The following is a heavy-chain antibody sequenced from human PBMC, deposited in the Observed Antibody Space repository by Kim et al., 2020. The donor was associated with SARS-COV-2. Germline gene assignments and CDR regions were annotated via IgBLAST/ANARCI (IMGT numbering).Heavy chain of an antibody. D-gene: IGHD6-13*01. V-gene: IGHV4-39*02. CDR1: GGSISSSSYY. J-gene: IGHJ6*02. Sequence: SETLSLTCTVSGGSISSSSYYWGWIRQPPGKGLEWIGSIYYSGSTYYNPSLKSRVTISVDTSKNQFSLKLSSVTAADTAVYYCAGEDSSNWTSAYYFSMDGWGQGTTVTVSS. CDR2: IYYSGST. CDR3: AGEDSSNWTSAYYFSMDG.